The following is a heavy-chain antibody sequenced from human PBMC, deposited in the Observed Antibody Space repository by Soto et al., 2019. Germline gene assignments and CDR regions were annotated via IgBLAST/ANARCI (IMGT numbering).Heavy chain of an antibody. J-gene: IGHJ3*02. V-gene: IGHV3-53*01. Sequence: EVQLVESGGGLIQPGGSLRLSCAASGFIVSSNYMSWVHQAPGKGLEWVSVIYSGGRTYYADSVEGRFTISRDNSKNTLYLQINSLRAEDTAVYYCARQLSFNFDIWGQGTMVTVSS. D-gene: IGHD2-2*01. CDR3: ARQLSFNFDI. CDR1: GFIVSSNY. CDR2: IYSGGRT.